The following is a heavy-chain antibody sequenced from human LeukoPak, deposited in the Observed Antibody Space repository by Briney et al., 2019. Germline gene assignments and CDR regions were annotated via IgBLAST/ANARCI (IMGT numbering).Heavy chain of an antibody. D-gene: IGHD3-22*01. CDR3: ARLVNYGYSDY. CDR2: IHYDGRT. V-gene: IGHV4-59*11. Sequence: SETLSLTCTVSGGSTSGRYWTWIRQPPGKGLEWIGYIHYDGRTNSNPSFKSRVIISLDTSNNQFSLNLKSVTAADTAAYYCARLVNYGYSDYWGQGTLVTVSS. J-gene: IGHJ4*02. CDR1: GGSTSGRY.